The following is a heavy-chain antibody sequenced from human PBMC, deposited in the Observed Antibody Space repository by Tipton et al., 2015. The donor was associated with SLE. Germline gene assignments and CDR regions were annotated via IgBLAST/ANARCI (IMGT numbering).Heavy chain of an antibody. J-gene: IGHJ6*02. D-gene: IGHD1-14*01. Sequence: SLRLSCVGSGFIFSSDAMAWVRQAPGKGLEWVLAISTSGSSTHYADSVKGRFTISRDNSKNTLYLQMNRLRVEDTAVYYCAKESGRDGGRQDMDVWGQGTTVTVSS. CDR1: GFIFSSDA. V-gene: IGHV3-23*01. CDR3: AKESGRDGGRQDMDV. CDR2: ISTSGSST.